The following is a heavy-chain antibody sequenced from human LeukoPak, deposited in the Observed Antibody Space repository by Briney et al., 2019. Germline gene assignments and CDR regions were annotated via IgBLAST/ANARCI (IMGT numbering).Heavy chain of an antibody. CDR2: INPNSGGT. V-gene: IGHV1-2*02. J-gene: IGHJ4*02. CDR3: ARVPKGGSYDFDY. D-gene: IGHD1-26*01. CDR1: GYTFTGYY. Sequence: ASVKVSCEASGYTFTGYYMHWVRQAPGQGLEWMAWINPNSGGTNYAQKFQGRVTMTRDTSISTAYMELSRVRSDDTAVYYCARVPKGGSYDFDYWGQGTLVTVSS.